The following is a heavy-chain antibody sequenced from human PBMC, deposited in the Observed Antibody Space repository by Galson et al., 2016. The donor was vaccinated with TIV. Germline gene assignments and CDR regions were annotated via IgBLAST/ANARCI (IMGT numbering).Heavy chain of an antibody. CDR2: RSYDGSNE. CDR3: ARDGHDFWSGGANTLDF. D-gene: IGHD3-3*01. J-gene: IGHJ4*02. Sequence: SLRLSCAASGFPFSSYTMHWVRQAPGKGLDWVAIRSYDGSNEYCADSVKGRFTISRDNSKNTLYLQMDSLRIEDTAVYYCARDGHDFWSGGANTLDFWGQGTLVTVSS. V-gene: IGHV3-30*04. CDR1: GFPFSSYT.